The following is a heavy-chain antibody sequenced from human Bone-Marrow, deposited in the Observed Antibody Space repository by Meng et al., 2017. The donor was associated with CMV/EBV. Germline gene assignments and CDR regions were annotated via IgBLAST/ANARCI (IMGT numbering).Heavy chain of an antibody. CDR1: GGSISSGEYY. CDR2: IYYSENT. Sequence: SETLSLTCTVSGGSISSGEYYWSWIRQPPGKGLEWIGYIYYSENTYYNPSLKSRVTISLDTSKNQFSLNLTPVTAADTAVYYCARRGRSGSLNGFDPWGQGTLVTVSS. CDR3: ARRGRSGSLNGFDP. V-gene: IGHV4-30-4*08. D-gene: IGHD1-26*01. J-gene: IGHJ5*02.